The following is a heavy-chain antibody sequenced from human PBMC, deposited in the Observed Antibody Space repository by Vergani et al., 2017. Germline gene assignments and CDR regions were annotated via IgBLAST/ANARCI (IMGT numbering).Heavy chain of an antibody. CDR1: GGTFSSYA. CDR3: ARDRPNIPPYCSSTSCTYRGWYFDL. J-gene: IGHJ2*01. V-gene: IGHV1-69*01. D-gene: IGHD2-2*01. Sequence: QVQLVQSGAEVKKPGSSVKVSCKASGGTFSSYAISWVRQAPGHGLEWMGGIIPIFGTANYAQKFQGRVTITADESTSTAYMELSSLRSEDTAVYYCARDRPNIPPYCSSTSCTYRGWYFDLWGRGTLVTVSS. CDR2: IIPIFGTA.